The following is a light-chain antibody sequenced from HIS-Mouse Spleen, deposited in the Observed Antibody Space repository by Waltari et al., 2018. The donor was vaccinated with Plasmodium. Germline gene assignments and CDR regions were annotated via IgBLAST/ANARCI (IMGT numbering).Light chain of an antibody. Sequence: SYELTQPPPVSVSPGPTARITCSGDALPNKLAYWYQQKSGQAPVLVLYEDSKLPSGIPERFSGSSSGTMATLTISGAQVEDEADYYCYSTDSSGNHRVFGGGTKLTVL. CDR1: ALPNKL. CDR2: EDS. V-gene: IGLV3-10*01. J-gene: IGLJ3*02. CDR3: YSTDSSGNHRV.